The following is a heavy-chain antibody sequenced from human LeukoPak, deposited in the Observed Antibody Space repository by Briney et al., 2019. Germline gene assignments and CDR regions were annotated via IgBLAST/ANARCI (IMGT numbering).Heavy chain of an antibody. CDR1: GFTFSNYA. J-gene: IGHJ4*02. CDR2: ILGSGGST. Sequence: PGGSLRLSCAASGFTFSNYAMSWVRQAPGKGLEWVSAILGSGGSTYYADSVKGGFTVSRDNPKSTLYLQMNSLRAEDTALYYCSKWGDYDVLTCYYVPDYWGQGTLVTVSS. V-gene: IGHV3-23*01. D-gene: IGHD3-9*01. CDR3: SKWGDYDVLTCYYVPDY.